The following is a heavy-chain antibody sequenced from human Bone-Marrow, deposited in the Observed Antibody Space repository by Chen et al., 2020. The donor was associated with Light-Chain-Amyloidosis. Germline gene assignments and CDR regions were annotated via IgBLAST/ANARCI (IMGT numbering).Heavy chain of an antibody. J-gene: IGHJ4*02. CDR3: AKDRCTSISCSDFDY. CDR1: GLTFSNNA. CDR2: ARGGDGPT. Sequence: VQLVESGGGLVQPGGSLRLPCVGSGLTFSNNAMTWVRQAPGKGLEWVSVARGGDGPTYYADSVRGRFTIYRDNSKNTLYLQINSLRAEDTAVYYCAKDRCTSISCSDFDYWGQGTLVTVSS. V-gene: IGHV3-23*04. D-gene: IGHD2-2*01.